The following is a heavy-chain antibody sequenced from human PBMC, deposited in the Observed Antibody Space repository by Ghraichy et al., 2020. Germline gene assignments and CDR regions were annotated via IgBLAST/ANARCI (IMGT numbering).Heavy chain of an antibody. CDR1: GYTFTSYA. V-gene: IGHV1-3*01. Sequence: ASVKVSCKASGYTFTSYAMHWVRQAPGQRLEWMGWINAGNGNTKYSQKFQGRVTITRDTSASTAYMELSSLRSEDTAVYYCARDSFSFSSLVGYSPWGTFDYWGQGTLVTVSS. CDR2: INAGNGNT. J-gene: IGHJ4*02. D-gene: IGHD5-18*01. CDR3: ARDSFSFSSLVGYSPWGTFDY.